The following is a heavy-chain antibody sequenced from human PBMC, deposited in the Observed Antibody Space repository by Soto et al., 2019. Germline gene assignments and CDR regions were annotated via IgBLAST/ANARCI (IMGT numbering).Heavy chain of an antibody. Sequence: PGKGLEWVAVISYDGSNKYYADSVKGRFTISRDNSKNTLYLQMNSLRAEDTAVYYCARDGKTYYDFWSGYLAYWGQGTLVTVSS. D-gene: IGHD3-3*01. V-gene: IGHV3-30-3*01. J-gene: IGHJ4*02. CDR3: ARDGKTYYDFWSGYLAY. CDR2: ISYDGSNK.